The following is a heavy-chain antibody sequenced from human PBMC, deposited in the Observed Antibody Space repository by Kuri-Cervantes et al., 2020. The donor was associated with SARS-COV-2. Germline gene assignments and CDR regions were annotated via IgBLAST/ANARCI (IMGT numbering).Heavy chain of an antibody. J-gene: IGHJ4*02. V-gene: IGHV4-34*01. CDR1: GESASGYF. CDR3: ARGRIRPFDY. CDR2: VSQSGST. Sequence: SQTLSLTCAMYGESASGYFWSWFRQPPGKGLEWIGEVSQSGSTNYNPSLKSRVTISVDTSKNQFSLKLSSVTAADTAVYYCARGRIRPFDYWGQGTLVTVSS.